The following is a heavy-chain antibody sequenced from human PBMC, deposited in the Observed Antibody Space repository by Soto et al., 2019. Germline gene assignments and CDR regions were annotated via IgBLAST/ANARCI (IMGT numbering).Heavy chain of an antibody. D-gene: IGHD3-10*01. CDR3: VKGRGQWYFDL. CDR2: FSYDGSSK. V-gene: IGHV3-30*18. Sequence: QVQLVESGGGVVQPGRSLRLSCAASGFTFSSYGMHWVRQAPGKGLEWVEAFSYDGSSKYYADSVKGRFTISRDNSKNTLYLQMNSLRGDDTAFYYWVKGRGQWYFDLWGRGTLVTVSS. CDR1: GFTFSSYG. J-gene: IGHJ2*01.